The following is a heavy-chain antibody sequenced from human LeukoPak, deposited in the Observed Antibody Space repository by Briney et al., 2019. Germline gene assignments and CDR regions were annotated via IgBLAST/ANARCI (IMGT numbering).Heavy chain of an antibody. D-gene: IGHD2-2*01. Sequence: GGSLRLSCAASGLTFSSYAMSWVRQAPGKGLEWVSAISGSGGSTYYADSVKGRFTITRDNSKNTLYLQMNSLRAEDTAVYYCAKGYCSSTSCYDYYYYYYMDVWGKGTTVTVSS. J-gene: IGHJ6*03. CDR3: AKGYCSSTSCYDYYYYYYMDV. V-gene: IGHV3-23*01. CDR2: ISGSGGST. CDR1: GLTFSSYA.